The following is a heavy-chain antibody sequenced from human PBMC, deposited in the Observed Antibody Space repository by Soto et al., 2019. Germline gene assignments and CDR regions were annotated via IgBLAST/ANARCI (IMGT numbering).Heavy chain of an antibody. CDR1: GFTFSNAW. D-gene: IGHD4-17*01. CDR2: IKSKTDGGTT. V-gene: IGHV3-15*01. J-gene: IGHJ3*02. CDR3: TTFNYGEALDAFDI. Sequence: GGSLILCCAASGFTFSNAWMSWVRQAPGKGLEWVGRIKSKTDGGTTDYAAPVKGRLTISRDDSKNTLYLQMNSLKTEDTAVYYCTTFNYGEALDAFDIWGQGTMVTVSS.